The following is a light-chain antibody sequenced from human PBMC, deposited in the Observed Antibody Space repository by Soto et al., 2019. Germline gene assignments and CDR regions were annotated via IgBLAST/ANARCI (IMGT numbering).Light chain of an antibody. J-gene: IGLJ2*01. V-gene: IGLV2-14*01. CDR3: SSYTSSSTRV. CDR2: DVS. Sequence: QSALTQPASVSGSPGQSITISCTGTSSDVGGYNYVSWYQQHPGKAPKLMIHDVSNRPSGVSNRFSGSKSGNTASLTISGIQAEDEADYYCSSYTSSSTRVFGGGTKLTVL. CDR1: SSDVGGYNY.